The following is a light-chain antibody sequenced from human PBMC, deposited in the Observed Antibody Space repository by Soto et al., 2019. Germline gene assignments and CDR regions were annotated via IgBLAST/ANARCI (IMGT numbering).Light chain of an antibody. J-gene: IGKJ2*01. CDR1: QDISNY. V-gene: IGKV1-33*01. CDR3: QEYDNLYT. CDR2: DAS. Sequence: DIQMTQSPSSVSASVGDRVTITCQASQDISNYLNWYQQKPGKAPKLLIYDASNLEPGVPSRFSGSGSGTDFAFTITSLQPEDIATYYCQEYDNLYTFGQGTKLEIK.